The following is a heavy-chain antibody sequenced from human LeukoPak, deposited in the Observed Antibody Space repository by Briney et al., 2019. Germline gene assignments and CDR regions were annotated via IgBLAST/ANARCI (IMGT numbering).Heavy chain of an antibody. CDR1: GVSISGYF. J-gene: IGHJ4*02. CDR3: AKDSSGFVY. CDR2: IYYSGST. V-gene: IGHV4-59*01. Sequence: SETLSLTCTVSGVSISGYFWSWIRQPPGKGLEWIGYIYYSGSTNYNPSLKSRVTISVDTSKNQFSLKLSSVTAADTAVYYCAKDSSGFVYWGQGTLVTVSS. D-gene: IGHD6-19*01.